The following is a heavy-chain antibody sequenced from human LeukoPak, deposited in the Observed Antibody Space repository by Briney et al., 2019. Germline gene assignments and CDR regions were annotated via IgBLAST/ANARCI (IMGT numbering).Heavy chain of an antibody. V-gene: IGHV3-74*01. CDR2: ISTDGSST. CDR3: TNGGYYHYFDY. J-gene: IGHJ4*02. D-gene: IGHD3-22*01. CDR1: GFTFSSYW. Sequence: GGSLRLSCAASGFTFSSYWMHWVRQGPGKGLVWVSRISTDGSSTDYADSVKGRFTISRDDAKNSLYLQMNSLRAEDTAVYYCTNGGYYHYFDYWGQGTLVTVSS.